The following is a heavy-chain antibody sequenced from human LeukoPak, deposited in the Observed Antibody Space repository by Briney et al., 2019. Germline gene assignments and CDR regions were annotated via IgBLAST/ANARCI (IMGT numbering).Heavy chain of an antibody. V-gene: IGHV3-23*01. Sequence: GGSLRLSCAASGFTVSSNYMSWVRQAPGKGLEWVSALSGSGDNTYYADSVKGRFTISRDNSKNTLYLQMNSLRAEDTAVYYCAKVAYSETYSDFDFWGQGTLVTVSS. CDR3: AKVAYSETYSDFDF. CDR2: LSGSGDNT. D-gene: IGHD1-26*01. CDR1: GFTVSSNY. J-gene: IGHJ4*02.